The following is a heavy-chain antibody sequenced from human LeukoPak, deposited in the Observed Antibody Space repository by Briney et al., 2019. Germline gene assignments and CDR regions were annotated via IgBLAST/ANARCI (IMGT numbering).Heavy chain of an antibody. Sequence: SETLSLTCAVYGGSFSGYYWSWIRQPPGKGLEWIGEINHSGSTNYNPSLKSRVTISVDTSKNQFSLKLSSVTAADTAVYYRARLPDNYDFWSGYLYYFDYWGQGTLVTVSS. CDR2: INHSGST. D-gene: IGHD3-3*01. J-gene: IGHJ4*02. V-gene: IGHV4-34*01. CDR3: ARLPDNYDFWSGYLYYFDY. CDR1: GGSFSGYY.